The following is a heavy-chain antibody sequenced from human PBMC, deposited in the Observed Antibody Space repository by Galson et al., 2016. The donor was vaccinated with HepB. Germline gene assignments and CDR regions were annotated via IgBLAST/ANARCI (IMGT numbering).Heavy chain of an antibody. V-gene: IGHV4-39*07. D-gene: IGHD6-13*01. Sequence: SETLSLTCTVSGGSINISNYYWGWIRQPPGKGLEWIGSFYYSGSTFYNPSLKSRVTISVDTSKNQFSLNLTSVTAADTAVYYCARLRRVYSSNWRDYWGQGTLVTVSS. CDR3: ARLRRVYSSNWRDY. J-gene: IGHJ4*02. CDR2: FYYSGST. CDR1: GGSINISNYY.